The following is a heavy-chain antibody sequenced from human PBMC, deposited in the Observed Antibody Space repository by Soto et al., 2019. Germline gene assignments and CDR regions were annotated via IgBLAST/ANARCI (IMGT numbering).Heavy chain of an antibody. D-gene: IGHD1-26*01. CDR3: ARVHRGLRGSSYNCFDP. Sequence: ASVKVSCKASGYTFIGYYMHWVRQAPGQGLEWMGWIKPNSGDTDYAQKFRGRVTLTTDTSISTAYMELSRLKYEDTAVYYCARVHRGLRGSSYNCFDPWGQGTLVTVSS. CDR2: IKPNSGDT. J-gene: IGHJ5*02. V-gene: IGHV1-2*02. CDR1: GYTFIGYY.